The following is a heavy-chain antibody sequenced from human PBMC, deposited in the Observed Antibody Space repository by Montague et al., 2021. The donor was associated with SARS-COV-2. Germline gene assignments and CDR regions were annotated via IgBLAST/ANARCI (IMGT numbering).Heavy chain of an antibody. CDR3: ARRRSVGDVWSGYNWSDP. Sequence: PALVKPTQTLTPTCRFSGFSLSTSGVGVAWIRQPPRKALEWLAVXYWXDDKRYSPSLKNRLTVTKDTSKNEVILTMTNMDPVDTATYYCARRRSVGDVWSGYNWSDPWGQGTLVTVSS. V-gene: IGHV2-5*01. J-gene: IGHJ5*02. CDR2: XYWXDDK. CDR1: GFSLSTSGVG. D-gene: IGHD3-3*01.